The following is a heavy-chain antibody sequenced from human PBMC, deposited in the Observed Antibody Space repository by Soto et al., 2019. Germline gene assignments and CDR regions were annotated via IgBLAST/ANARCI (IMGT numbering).Heavy chain of an antibody. D-gene: IGHD1-1*01. CDR1: GFTFSDHY. CDR3: VRVRLGVPHRYLDY. Sequence: PGGSLCLSCAASGFTFSDHYIYWVRLAPEPGLEWVGRIKNKATCYNTPYAASVEGRFTISRDDLKSSLFLQMNSLKSDDTAVYYCVRVRLGVPHRYLDYWGQGTLVTASS. V-gene: IGHV3-72*01. CDR2: IKNKATCYNT. J-gene: IGHJ4*02.